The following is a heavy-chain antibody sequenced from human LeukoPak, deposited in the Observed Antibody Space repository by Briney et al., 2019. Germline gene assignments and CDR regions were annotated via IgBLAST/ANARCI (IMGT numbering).Heavy chain of an antibody. V-gene: IGHV4-39*01. Sequence: SETLSLTCSVSGGSISSVSHFWCWIRQSPGQGLEWIGSIYYSGSTYYNPSLKSRVTISVDTSKKQFSLRLSSVTAADTDVYYCARSFDYWGQGTLVTVSS. J-gene: IGHJ4*02. CDR3: ARSFDY. CDR1: GGSISSVSHF. CDR2: IYYSGST.